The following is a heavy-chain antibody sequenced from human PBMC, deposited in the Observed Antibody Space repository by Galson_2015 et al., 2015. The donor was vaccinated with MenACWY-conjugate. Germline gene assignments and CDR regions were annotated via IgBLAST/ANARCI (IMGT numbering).Heavy chain of an antibody. CDR3: ARRSGSYYRGNWYFDL. CDR1: GYSFTSYW. CDR2: IDPSDSYT. D-gene: IGHD1-26*01. J-gene: IGHJ2*01. Sequence: QSGAEVKKPGESLRISCKGSGYSFTSYWISWVRQMPGKGLEWMGRIDPSDSYTNYSPSFQGHVTISADKSISTAYLQWSSLEASDTAMYYCARRSGSYYRGNWYFDLWGRGTLVTVSS. V-gene: IGHV5-10-1*01.